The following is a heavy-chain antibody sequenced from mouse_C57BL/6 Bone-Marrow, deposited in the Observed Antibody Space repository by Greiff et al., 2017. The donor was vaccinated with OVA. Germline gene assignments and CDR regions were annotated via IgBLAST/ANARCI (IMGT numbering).Heavy chain of an antibody. D-gene: IGHD1-1*01. V-gene: IGHV1-72*01. J-gene: IGHJ1*03. Sequence: VQLQQPGAELVKPGASVKLSCKASGYTFTSYWMHWVKQRPGRGLEWIGRIDPNSGGTKYNEKFKSKATLTVDKPSSTAYMQLSSLTSEDSAVYYCPLYYGSSYWYFDVWGTGTTVTVSS. CDR3: PLYYGSSYWYFDV. CDR2: IDPNSGGT. CDR1: GYTFTSYW.